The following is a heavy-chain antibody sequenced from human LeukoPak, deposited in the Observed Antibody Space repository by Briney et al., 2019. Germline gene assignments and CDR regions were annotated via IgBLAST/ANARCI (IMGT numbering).Heavy chain of an antibody. V-gene: IGHV3-48*03. CDR2: ISSSGSTK. CDR1: GFTFSSYE. CDR3: ARDRLYLMVYAIEGDGMDV. D-gene: IGHD2-8*01. J-gene: IGHJ6*02. Sequence: GGSLRLSCAASGFTFSSYEMNWVRQAPGKGLEWVSYISSSGSTKYYADSVKGRFTISRDNAKNSLYLQMNSLRAEDTAVYYCARDRLYLMVYAIEGDGMDVWGQGTTVTVSS.